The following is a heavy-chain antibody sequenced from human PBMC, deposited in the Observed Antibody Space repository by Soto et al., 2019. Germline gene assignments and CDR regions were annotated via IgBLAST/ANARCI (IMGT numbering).Heavy chain of an antibody. D-gene: IGHD2-15*01. CDR3: AKFSEGETATQEADY. V-gene: IGHV3-30-3*02. J-gene: IGHJ4*02. Sequence: QVHLVESGGGVVQPGRSLRLSCAASGFTFSSYAMHWVRQAPGKGLEWVAVMSYDGSNKYYADSVKGRFTISRDNSKNTLYLQMNSLRAEDTAVYYCAKFSEGETATQEADYWGQGTLVTVSS. CDR2: MSYDGSNK. CDR1: GFTFSSYA.